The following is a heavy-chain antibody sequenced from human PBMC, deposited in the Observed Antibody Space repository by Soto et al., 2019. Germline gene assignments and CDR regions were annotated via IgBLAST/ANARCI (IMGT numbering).Heavy chain of an antibody. D-gene: IGHD5-12*01. Sequence: ASVKVSCKASGYTFTGYYMHWVRQAPGQGLEWMGWINASNGDTNYAQTFQGRVTMTTDTATSTVHMEVRSLRSDDTAVYYCAREGVAPYYYYGMDVWGQGTPVTVSS. J-gene: IGHJ6*02. CDR2: INASNGDT. CDR3: AREGVAPYYYYGMDV. V-gene: IGHV1-2*02. CDR1: GYTFTGYY.